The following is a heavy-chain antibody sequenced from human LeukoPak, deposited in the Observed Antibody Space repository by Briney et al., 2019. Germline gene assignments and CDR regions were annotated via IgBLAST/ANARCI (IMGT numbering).Heavy chain of an antibody. Sequence: SETLSLTCAVYGGSFSGYYWSWIRQPPGKGLEWIGEINHSGSTNYNPSLKSRVTISVDTSKNQFSLKLSSVTAADTAVYYCASAKGYCSSTSCYTVDAFDIWGQGTMVTVSS. CDR2: INHSGST. CDR1: GGSFSGYY. V-gene: IGHV4-34*01. D-gene: IGHD2-2*02. CDR3: ASAKGYCSSTSCYTVDAFDI. J-gene: IGHJ3*02.